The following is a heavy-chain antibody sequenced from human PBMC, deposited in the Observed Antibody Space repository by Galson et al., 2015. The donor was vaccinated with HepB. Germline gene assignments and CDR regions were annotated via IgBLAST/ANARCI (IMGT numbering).Heavy chain of an antibody. CDR2: ISFDGKAD. CDR3: AQEDWDVTGRSAVF. CDR1: GFTFSIYA. J-gene: IGHJ4*02. V-gene: IGHV3-30*18. Sequence: SLRLSCAASGFTFSIYAMNWVRQAPGKGLEWVARISFDGKADVYADSVKGRFTISRDNSRDTLYLQVNSLTVEDTAVYYCAQEDWDVTGRSAVFWGQGTLVTVSS. D-gene: IGHD1-20*01.